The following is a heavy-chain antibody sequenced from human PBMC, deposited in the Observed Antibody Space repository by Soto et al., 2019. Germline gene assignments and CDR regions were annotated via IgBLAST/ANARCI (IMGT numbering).Heavy chain of an antibody. CDR2: ISGSGGST. CDR1: GFTFSSYA. V-gene: IGHV3-23*01. D-gene: IGHD6-13*01. CDR3: ARVDSSSWYYFDH. Sequence: GGSLRLSCAASGFTFSSYAMSWVRQAPGKGLEWVSAISGSGGSTYYADSVKGRFTISRDNSKNTLYLQMNSLRAEDTAIYYCARVDSSSWYYFDHWGQGTLVTVS. J-gene: IGHJ4*02.